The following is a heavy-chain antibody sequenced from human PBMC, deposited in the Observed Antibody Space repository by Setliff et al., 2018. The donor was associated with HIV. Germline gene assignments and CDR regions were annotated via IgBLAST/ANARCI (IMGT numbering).Heavy chain of an antibody. CDR1: GFSISDYW. Sequence: PGGSLRLSCAASGFSISDYWMSWVRQAPGRGLEWAANINQDGSEIYYVDSVKGRFTISRDNARTSLYLEMSSLRVEDTAVYLRANLWEVGAWGQGTLVTVSS. CDR3: ANLWEVGA. D-gene: IGHD1-26*01. CDR2: INQDGSEI. V-gene: IGHV3-7*03. J-gene: IGHJ5*02.